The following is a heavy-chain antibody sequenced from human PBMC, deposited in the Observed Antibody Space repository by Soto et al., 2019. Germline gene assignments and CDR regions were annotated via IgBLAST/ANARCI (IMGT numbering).Heavy chain of an antibody. D-gene: IGHD3-3*01. CDR1: GFTFSSYA. Sequence: PGGSLRLSCASSGFTFSSYAMSLVRQAPGKGLEWVSAISGSGGSTYYADSVKGRFTISRDNSKNTLYLQMNSLRAEDTAVYYCAKDRSPITIFGPPCDYWGQGTLVTVSS. CDR3: AKDRSPITIFGPPCDY. V-gene: IGHV3-23*01. J-gene: IGHJ4*02. CDR2: ISGSGGST.